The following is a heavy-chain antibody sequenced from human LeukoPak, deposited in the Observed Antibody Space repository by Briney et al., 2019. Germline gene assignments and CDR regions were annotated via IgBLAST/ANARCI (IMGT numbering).Heavy chain of an antibody. CDR2: IYHSGTT. D-gene: IGHD5-18*01. J-gene: IGHJ3*01. CDR3: ARDESGISYAHL. CDR1: GHSISSGYY. V-gene: IGHV4-38-2*02. Sequence: SETLSLTCTVSGHSISSGYYWGWIRQPPGKGLEWIGSIYHSGTTSYNPSLKSRVTISVDTSKNQFSLKVTSVTAADTAVYYCARDESGISYAHLWGQGTMVTVSS.